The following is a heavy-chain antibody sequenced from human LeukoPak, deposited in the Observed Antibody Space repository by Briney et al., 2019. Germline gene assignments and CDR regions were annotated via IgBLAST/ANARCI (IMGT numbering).Heavy chain of an antibody. CDR3: AKGTGLVWYPFDY. D-gene: IGHD3-16*01. V-gene: IGHV3-23*01. J-gene: IGHJ4*02. Sequence: GGSLRLSSAASGFTFSNYAMSWVRQAPGKGLEWVSVISGSGGTTYYADSVKGRFTFSRDNSKNTLYLQMSSLRAEDTAVYYCAKGTGLVWYPFDYWGQGTLVTVSS. CDR1: GFTFSNYA. CDR2: ISGSGGTT.